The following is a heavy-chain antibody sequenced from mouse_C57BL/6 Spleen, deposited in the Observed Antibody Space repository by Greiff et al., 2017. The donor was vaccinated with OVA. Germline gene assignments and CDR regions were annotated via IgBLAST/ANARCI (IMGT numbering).Heavy chain of an antibody. D-gene: IGHD2-1*01. CDR2: IDPETGGT. J-gene: IGHJ2*01. CDR3: TIGGNSSLYY. Sequence: QVQLQQSGAELVRPGASVTLSCKASGYTFTDYEIHWVKQTPVHGLEWIGAIDPETGGTAYNQKFKGKAILTADKSSSTAYMELRSLTSEDSAVYYCTIGGNSSLYYWGQGTTLTVSS. CDR1: GYTFTDYE. V-gene: IGHV1-15*01.